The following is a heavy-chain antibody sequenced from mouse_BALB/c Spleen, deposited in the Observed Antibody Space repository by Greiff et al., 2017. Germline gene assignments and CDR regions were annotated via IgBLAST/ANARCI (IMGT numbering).Heavy chain of an antibody. CDR2: ISTYYGDA. CDR3: ARGEITTVVARGFAY. CDR1: GYTFTDYG. Sequence: QVQLKQSGAELVRPGVSVKISCKGSGYTFTDYGMHWVKQSHAKSLEWIGVISTYYGDASYNQKFKGKATMTVDKSSSTAYMELARLTSEDSAIYYCARGEITTVVARGFAYWGQGTLVTVSA. D-gene: IGHD1-1*01. V-gene: IGHV1S137*01. J-gene: IGHJ3*01.